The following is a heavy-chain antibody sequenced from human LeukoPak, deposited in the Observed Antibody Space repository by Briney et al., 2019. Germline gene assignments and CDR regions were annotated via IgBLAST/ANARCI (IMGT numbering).Heavy chain of an antibody. CDR3: VKMGSSWYLDY. J-gene: IGHJ4*02. CDR2: ISSNGGST. Sequence: GGSLRLSCAASGSAVSVFWMHWDRQAPGKGLEYVSAISSNGGSTYYADSVKGRFTISRDNSKNTLYLQMSSLRAEDTAVYYCVKMGSSWYLDYWGQGTLVTVSS. D-gene: IGHD6-13*01. V-gene: IGHV3-64D*06. CDR1: GSAVSVFW.